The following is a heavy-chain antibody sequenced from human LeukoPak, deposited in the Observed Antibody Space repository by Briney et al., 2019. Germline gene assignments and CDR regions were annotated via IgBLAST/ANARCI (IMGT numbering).Heavy chain of an antibody. CDR3: ARDGVGWFDP. Sequence: ASVKVSCKASGYTFTSYDINWVRQATGQGLEWMGWMNPNSGNTGYAQKFQGRVTMTRDTSTSTVYMELSSLRSEDTAVYYCARDGVGWFDPWGQGTLVTVSS. V-gene: IGHV1-8*01. J-gene: IGHJ5*02. D-gene: IGHD3-16*01. CDR1: GYTFTSYD. CDR2: MNPNSGNT.